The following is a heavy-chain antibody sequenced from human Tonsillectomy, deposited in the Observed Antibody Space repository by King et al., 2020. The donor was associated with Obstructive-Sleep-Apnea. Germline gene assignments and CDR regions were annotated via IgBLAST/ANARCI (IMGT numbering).Heavy chain of an antibody. D-gene: IGHD3-9*01. V-gene: IGHV3-30-3*01. CDR1: GFTFSTYA. Sequence: VQLVESGGGVVQPGRSLRLSCAASGFTFSTYAMHWVRQAPGKGLEWVAVISYDGSNKYYADSVKGRFTISRDNSKNTLYLQMNSLRAEDTAVYYCARGDLNYDILTGYVGVYYYYGMDVWGHGTTVTVSS. CDR2: ISYDGSNK. CDR3: ARGDLNYDILTGYVGVYYYYGMDV. J-gene: IGHJ6*02.